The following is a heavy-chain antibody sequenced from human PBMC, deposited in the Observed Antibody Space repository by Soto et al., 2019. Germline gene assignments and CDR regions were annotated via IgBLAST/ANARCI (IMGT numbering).Heavy chain of an antibody. J-gene: IGHJ5*02. V-gene: IGHV3-74*01. CDR3: ATVFDL. CDR2: IDTDGGGT. Sequence: EVQLVESGGGLVQPGGSLRVSCAASGFTLRSHRIHWVRQVPGKGLEWVSRIDTDGGGTSYADSVKGRFTISTDSAKNTVNLKMNGLRGEDTAVYYCATVFDLWGQGTLVTVSS. CDR1: GFTLRSHR.